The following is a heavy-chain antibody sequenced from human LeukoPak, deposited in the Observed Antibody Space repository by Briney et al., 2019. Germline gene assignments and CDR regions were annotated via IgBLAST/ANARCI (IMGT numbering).Heavy chain of an antibody. CDR2: IRQDGNEK. CDR1: RFAVRRYW. D-gene: IGHD2-2*01. CDR3: ATQPAAADVDY. J-gene: IGHJ4*02. Sequence: GVLRLSRAGSRFAVRRYWMSWVRQAPGKGLEWVANIRQDGNEKYYVDSVKGRFTISRDNAKKSLYLQMNSLRAEDTAVYYCATQPAAADVDYWGQGTLVTVSS. V-gene: IGHV3-7*03.